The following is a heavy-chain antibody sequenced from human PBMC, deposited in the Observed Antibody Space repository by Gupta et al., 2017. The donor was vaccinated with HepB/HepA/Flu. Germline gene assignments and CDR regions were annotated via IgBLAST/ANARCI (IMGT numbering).Heavy chain of an antibody. D-gene: IGHD5-24*01. CDR2: IWFHGNNK. J-gene: IGHJ6*02. CDR1: GFSFSTSD. V-gene: IGHV3-33*06. Sequence: QVQLVESGGGVVQPGTSLRLSCAASGFSFSTSDRPWVRQAPGKGLEWVAVIWFHGNNKNYAESVKGRFTVSRDNSKNTLYLEMNSLRAEDTAVYYCAKYGTIRGKSYYYTGMDVWGQGTTVTVSS. CDR3: AKYGTIRGKSYYYTGMDV.